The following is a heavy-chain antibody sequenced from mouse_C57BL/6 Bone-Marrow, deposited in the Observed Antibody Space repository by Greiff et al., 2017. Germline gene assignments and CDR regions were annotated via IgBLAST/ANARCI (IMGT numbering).Heavy chain of an antibody. V-gene: IGHV1-59*01. J-gene: IGHJ3*01. CDR3: ARGYFAY. Sequence: QVQLQQSGAELVRPGTSVKLSCKASGYTFTSYWMHWVKQRPGQGLEWIGVIDPSDSYTNYNQKFKGKATLTVDTSSSTAYMQLSSLTSEDSAVYYCARGYFAYWGQGTLVTVSA. CDR2: IDPSDSYT. CDR1: GYTFTSYW.